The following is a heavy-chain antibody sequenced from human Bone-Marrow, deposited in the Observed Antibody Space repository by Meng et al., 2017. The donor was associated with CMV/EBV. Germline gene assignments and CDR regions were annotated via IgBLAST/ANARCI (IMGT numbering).Heavy chain of an antibody. D-gene: IGHD3-9*01. J-gene: IGHJ4*02. CDR2: ISGSGGST. Sequence: GESLKISCAASGFTFSSYAMSWVRQAPGKGLGWVSAISGSGGSTYYADSVKGRFTISRDNSKNTLYLQMNSLRAEDTAVYYCAKGAQYYDILTPFDYWGQGARVTVAS. CDR3: AKGAQYYDILTPFDY. CDR1: GFTFSSYA. V-gene: IGHV3-23*01.